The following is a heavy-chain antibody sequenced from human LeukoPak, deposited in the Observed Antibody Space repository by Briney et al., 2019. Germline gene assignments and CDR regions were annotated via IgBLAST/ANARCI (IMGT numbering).Heavy chain of an antibody. Sequence: ASVKVSCKVSGYTLTELSMHWVRQAPGKGLEWMGGFDPEDGETIYAQKFQGRVTMTEDTSTDTAYMELSSLRSEDTAVYYCATKRNGYSSSWYVFDYWGQGTLVTVSS. D-gene: IGHD6-13*01. CDR1: GYTLTELS. CDR3: ATKRNGYSSSWYVFDY. J-gene: IGHJ4*02. CDR2: FDPEDGET. V-gene: IGHV1-24*01.